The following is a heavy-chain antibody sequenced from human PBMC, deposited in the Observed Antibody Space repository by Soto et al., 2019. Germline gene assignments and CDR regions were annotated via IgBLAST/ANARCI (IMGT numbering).Heavy chain of an antibody. V-gene: IGHV3-21*02. Sequence: EVQLVESGGGLVKPGGSLRLSCTASGFTFSSYNMNWVRQAPGKGLEWVSSISSSSNYIYYADSMKGRFTISRDNAKNSLCMQMNSLRAADTAVYYCARENAYGDPNSFDYWGQGTLVTVSS. CDR2: ISSSSNYI. D-gene: IGHD4-17*01. CDR1: GFTFSSYN. J-gene: IGHJ4*02. CDR3: ARENAYGDPNSFDY.